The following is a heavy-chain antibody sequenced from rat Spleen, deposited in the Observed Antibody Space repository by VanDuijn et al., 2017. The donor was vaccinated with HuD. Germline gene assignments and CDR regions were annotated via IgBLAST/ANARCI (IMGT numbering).Heavy chain of an antibody. J-gene: IGHJ3*01. D-gene: IGHD4-3*01. V-gene: IGHV5-25*01. CDR2: ISPSGVT. CDR3: VRQDTSGYSNWFAY. CDR1: GFTFSNFD. Sequence: EVQLVESGGGLVQPGRSLKLSCAASGFTFSNFDMAWVRQAPTKGLEWVASISPSGVTYYRDSVKGRFTVSRENAKSTLSLQMDSLRSEDTATYYGVRQDTSGYSNWFAYWGQGTLVSVSS.